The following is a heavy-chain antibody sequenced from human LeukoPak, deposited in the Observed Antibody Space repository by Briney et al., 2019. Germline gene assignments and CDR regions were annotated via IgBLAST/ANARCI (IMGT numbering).Heavy chain of an antibody. J-gene: IGHJ2*01. Sequence: PGGFLRHSCGSSLFTFSVYSMKWVRQGRGEGLGLVSSITRSSSSTYYADSVKGRFTSSRDKAKNSLYLQMNSLRAQDTAVYYGAPAGVITPWY. CDR3: APAGVITPWY. CDR2: ITRSSSST. V-gene: IGHV3-21*01. CDR1: LFTFSVYS. D-gene: IGHD3-16*02.